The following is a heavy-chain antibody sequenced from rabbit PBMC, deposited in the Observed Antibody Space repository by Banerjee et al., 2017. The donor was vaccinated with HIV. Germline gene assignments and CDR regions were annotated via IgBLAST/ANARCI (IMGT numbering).Heavy chain of an antibody. CDR2: IYTGSSGNT. D-gene: IGHD2-1*01. J-gene: IGHJ4*01. Sequence: QSLEESGGDLVKPGASLTLTCTASGFSFSGGYDMCWVRQAPGKGLEWIACIYTGSSGNTYYASWAKGRFTISKTSSTTVTLQMTSLTAADTATYFCARDLVGDDSWRSFNLWGQGTLVTVS. V-gene: IGHV1S40*01. CDR3: ARDLVGDDSWRSFNL. CDR1: GFSFSGGYD.